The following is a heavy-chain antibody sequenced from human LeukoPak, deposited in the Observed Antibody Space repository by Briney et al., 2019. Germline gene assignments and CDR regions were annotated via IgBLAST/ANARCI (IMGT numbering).Heavy chain of an antibody. CDR3: ARDGKAVGLDY. Sequence: GGSLRLSCAASGFNPRSFWMSWVRQAPGKGLEWMANIKHDASEIYYVDSVKGRFTISRDNAKNSLYLQMNSLRAEDTAVYYCARDGKAVGLDYWGQGALVTVSS. D-gene: IGHD6-19*01. J-gene: IGHJ4*02. V-gene: IGHV3-7*01. CDR1: GFNPRSFW. CDR2: IKHDASEI.